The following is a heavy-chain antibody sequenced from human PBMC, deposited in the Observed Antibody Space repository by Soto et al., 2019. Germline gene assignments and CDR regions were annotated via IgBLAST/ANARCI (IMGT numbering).Heavy chain of an antibody. Sequence: ASVKVSCKASGGTFSSYAISWVRQAPGQGLEWMGGIIPIFGTANYAQKFQGRVTITADESTSTAYMELSSLRSEDTAVYYCARVGREWLLFDYWGQGTLVTVSS. J-gene: IGHJ4*02. V-gene: IGHV1-69*13. CDR2: IIPIFGTA. D-gene: IGHD3-3*01. CDR1: GGTFSSYA. CDR3: ARVGREWLLFDY.